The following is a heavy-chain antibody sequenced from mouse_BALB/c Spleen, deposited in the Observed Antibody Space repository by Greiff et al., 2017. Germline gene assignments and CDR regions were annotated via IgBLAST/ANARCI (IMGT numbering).Heavy chain of an antibody. CDR2: ISSGSSTI. CDR3: ARYYGYPVYYAMDY. J-gene: IGHJ4*01. Sequence: EVKLMESGGGLVQPGGSRKLSCAASGFTFSSFGMHWVRQAPEKGLEWVAYISSGSSTIYYADTVKGRFTISRDNPKNTLFLQMTSLRSEDTAMYYCARYYGYPVYYAMDYWGQGTSVTVSS. CDR1: GFTFSSFG. D-gene: IGHD2-2*01. V-gene: IGHV5-17*02.